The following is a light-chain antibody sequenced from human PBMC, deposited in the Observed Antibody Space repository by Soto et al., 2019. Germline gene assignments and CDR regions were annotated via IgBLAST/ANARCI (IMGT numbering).Light chain of an antibody. CDR3: AAWDDRLNGYV. CDR1: SSTIGRNT. Sequence: QSVLTQPPSASGTPGQRVTISCSGSSSTIGRNTVHWYQQLPGTAPNLLIYTNNQRPSGVPARFSGSKSGTSASLAISGLQSEDEDDYYCAAWDDRLNGYVFGTGTKVTVL. J-gene: IGLJ1*01. V-gene: IGLV1-44*01. CDR2: TNN.